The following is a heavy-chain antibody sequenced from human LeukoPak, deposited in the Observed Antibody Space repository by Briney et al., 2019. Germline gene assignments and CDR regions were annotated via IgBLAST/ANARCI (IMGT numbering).Heavy chain of an antibody. J-gene: IGHJ4*02. CDR1: GYTFTGYY. CDR3: ARGYCSGGSCLDY. Sequence: ASVKVSCKASGYTFTGYYMHWVRLAPGQGLEWMGWINPHSGGTKYAQKFQDRVTMTRDTSISTAYMEVNRLRSDDTAVYYCARGYCSGGSCLDYWGQGTLVTVSS. V-gene: IGHV1-2*02. D-gene: IGHD2-15*01. CDR2: INPHSGGT.